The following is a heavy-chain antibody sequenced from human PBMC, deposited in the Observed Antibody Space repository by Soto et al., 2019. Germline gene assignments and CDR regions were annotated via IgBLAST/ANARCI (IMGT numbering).Heavy chain of an antibody. CDR2: IYSGGST. D-gene: IGHD2-15*01. CDR3: ARDRIGYCSGGSCYSDYYYYGMDV. CDR1: GFTVSSNY. Sequence: GGSLILSCAASGFTVSSNYMSWVRQAPGKGLEWVSVIYSGGSTYYADSVKGRFTISRDNSKNTLYLQMNSLRAEDTAVYYCARDRIGYCSGGSCYSDYYYYGMDVWGQGTTVTVS. J-gene: IGHJ6*02. V-gene: IGHV3-66*01.